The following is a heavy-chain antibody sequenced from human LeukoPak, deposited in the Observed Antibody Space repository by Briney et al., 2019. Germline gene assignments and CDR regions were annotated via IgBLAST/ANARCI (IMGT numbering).Heavy chain of an antibody. CDR1: GGTFSSYA. Sequence: SVKLSCKASGGTFSSYATSWARQAPGQGLEWMGGLIHNFCNANCAQKFQGRVTITADKSTSTSYMELSSLRSEDTAVYYCARDRSFDIWGQGTMVTVSS. V-gene: IGHV1-69*06. CDR3: ARDRSFDI. CDR2: LIHNFCNA. D-gene: IGHD3-16*02. J-gene: IGHJ3*02.